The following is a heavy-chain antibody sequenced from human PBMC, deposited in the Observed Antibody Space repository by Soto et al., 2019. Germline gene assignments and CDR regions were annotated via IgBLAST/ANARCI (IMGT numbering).Heavy chain of an antibody. J-gene: IGHJ5*02. CDR1: GGSISSSSYY. D-gene: IGHD2-15*01. CDR2: IYYSGST. V-gene: IGHV4-39*01. CDR3: ASDHCSGGSCYGGNWFDP. Sequence: QLQLQESGPGLVKPSETLSLTCTVSGGSISSSSYYWGWIRQPPGKGLEWIGSIYYSGSTYYNPSLKSRVTISVDTSKNQFSLKLSSVTAADTAVYYCASDHCSGGSCYGGNWFDPWGQGTLVTVSS.